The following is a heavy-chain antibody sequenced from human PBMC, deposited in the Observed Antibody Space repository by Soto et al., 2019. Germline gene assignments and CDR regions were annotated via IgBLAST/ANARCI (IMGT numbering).Heavy chain of an antibody. V-gene: IGHV1-2*02. CDR3: ARESGGATATLDYYYFYMDV. J-gene: IGHJ6*03. CDR1: GDSFNDYY. CDR2: INPNGGVT. D-gene: IGHD5-12*01. Sequence: VQLVQSGAEVKKPGASVKVSCKTSGDSFNDYYIHWVRQAPGQGLEWMGWINPNGGVTKYAQKFQGRVTVTRDTSIRTVYMELSSLRSDDTAVYYCARESGGATATLDYYYFYMDVWGKVTTVTVSS.